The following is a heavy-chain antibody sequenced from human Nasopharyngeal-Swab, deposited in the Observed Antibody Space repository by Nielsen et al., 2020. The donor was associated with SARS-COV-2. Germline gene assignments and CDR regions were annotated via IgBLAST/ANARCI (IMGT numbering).Heavy chain of an antibody. CDR2: INPSGGST. D-gene: IGHD3-10*01. CDR3: ARARKAIYYYGSGSYYKGGVNWFDP. J-gene: IGHJ5*02. Sequence: WVRLAPGQGLEWMGIINPSGGSTSYAQKFQGRVTMTRDTSTSTVYMELSSLRSEDTAVYYCARARKAIYYYGSGSYYKGGVNWFDPWGQGTLVTVSS. V-gene: IGHV1-46*01.